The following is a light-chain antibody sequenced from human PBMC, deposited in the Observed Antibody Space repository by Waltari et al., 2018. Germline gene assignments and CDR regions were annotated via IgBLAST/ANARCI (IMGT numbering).Light chain of an antibody. CDR2: AAS. CDR1: QGISSW. Sequence: VTITCRASQGISSWLAWYQQKPGKAPNLLISAASSLQSGVPSRFSGSGSGTDFTLTISSLQPEDFATYYCLQTNSLPFTFGGGTNVEIK. CDR3: LQTNSLPFT. J-gene: IGKJ4*01. V-gene: IGKV1D-12*01.